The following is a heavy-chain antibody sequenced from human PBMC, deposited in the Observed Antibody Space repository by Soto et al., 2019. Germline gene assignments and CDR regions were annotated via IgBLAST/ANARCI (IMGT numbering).Heavy chain of an antibody. CDR1: GFTFSSYA. J-gene: IGHJ3*02. V-gene: IGHV3-23*01. CDR2: ISGSGGST. CDR3: AKPVWGSSPGLDAFDI. D-gene: IGHD3-16*01. Sequence: EVQLLESGGGLVQPGGSLRLSCAASGFTFSSYAMSWVRQAPGKGLEWVSAISGSGGSTYYADSVKGRFTISRDNSKNPLYLQMNSLRAEDTAVYYCAKPVWGSSPGLDAFDIWGQGTMVTVSS.